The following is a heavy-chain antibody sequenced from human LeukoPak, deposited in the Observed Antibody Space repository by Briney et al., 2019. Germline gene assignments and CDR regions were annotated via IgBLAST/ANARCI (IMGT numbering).Heavy chain of an antibody. CDR1: GFTFDDYA. V-gene: IGHV3-43D*03. J-gene: IGHJ4*02. D-gene: IGHD6-19*01. Sequence: AGSLRLSCAASGFTFDDYAMHWVRQAPGKGLEWVSLISWDGGSTYYADSVKGRFTISRDNSKNSLYLQMNSLRAEDAALYYCAKDINQYSSRWIFDYWGQGTLVTVSS. CDR2: ISWDGGST. CDR3: AKDINQYSSRWIFDY.